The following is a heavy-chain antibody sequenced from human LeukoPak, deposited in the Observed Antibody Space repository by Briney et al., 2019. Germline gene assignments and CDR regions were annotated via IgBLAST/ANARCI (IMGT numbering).Heavy chain of an antibody. Sequence: ASVKVSCKASGYTFTSYYMHWVRQAPGQGLEWMGGIIPTFGTANYAQKFQGRVTITADESTSTAYMELSSLRSEDTAVYYCARGPLGEQLVLYYFDYWGQGTLVTVSS. J-gene: IGHJ4*02. CDR2: IIPTFGTA. CDR3: ARGPLGEQLVLYYFDY. D-gene: IGHD6-13*01. V-gene: IGHV1-69*13. CDR1: GYTFTSYY.